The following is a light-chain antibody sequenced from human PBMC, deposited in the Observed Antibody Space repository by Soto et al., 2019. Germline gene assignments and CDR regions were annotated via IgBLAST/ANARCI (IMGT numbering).Light chain of an antibody. V-gene: IGKV1-33*01. CDR1: QDINNY. Sequence: DIQMTQSPSSLSASVGDRVTITCQSSQDINNYLNWYQQKPGKAPKLLIYDASNLETGVPSRFSGSGSGTDFTFTIRSLKPEDIATYYCQQYDNLPPFTFGQGTRLEI. J-gene: IGKJ5*01. CDR2: DAS. CDR3: QQYDNLPPFT.